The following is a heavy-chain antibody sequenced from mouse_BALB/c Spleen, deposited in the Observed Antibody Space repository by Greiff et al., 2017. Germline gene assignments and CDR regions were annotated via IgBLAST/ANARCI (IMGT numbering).Heavy chain of an antibody. CDR1: GYAFTNYL. CDR2: INPGSGGT. CDR3: AIHYYYAMDY. V-gene: IGHV1-54*01. Sequence: VQLQESGAELVRPGTSVKVSCKASGYAFTNYLIEWVKQRPGQGLEWIGVINPGSGGTNYNEKFKGKATLTADKSSSTAYMQLSSLTSDDSAVYFCAIHYYYAMDYWGQGTSVTVSS. J-gene: IGHJ4*01. D-gene: IGHD1-2*01.